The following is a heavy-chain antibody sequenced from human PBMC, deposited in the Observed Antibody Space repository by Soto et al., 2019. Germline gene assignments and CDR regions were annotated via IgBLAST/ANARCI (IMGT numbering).Heavy chain of an antibody. CDR1: GFTFSSYS. CDR3: ARDSGYSGFWENYYYYGMDV. V-gene: IGHV3-21*01. J-gene: IGHJ6*02. Sequence: GGSLRLSCAASGFTFSSYSMNWVRQAPGKGLEWVSSISSSSSCIYYADSVKGRFTISRDNAKNSLYLQMNSLRAEDTAVYYCARDSGYSGFWENYYYYGMDVWGQGTTVTSP. D-gene: IGHD5-12*01. CDR2: ISSSSSCI.